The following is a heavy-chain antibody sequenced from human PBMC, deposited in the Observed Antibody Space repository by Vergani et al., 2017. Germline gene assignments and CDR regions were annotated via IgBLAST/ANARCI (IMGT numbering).Heavy chain of an antibody. CDR3: ARVNRYRYYYYGMDV. Sequence: QVQLVQSGAEVKKPGASVKVSCKASGYTFTGYYMHWVRQAPGQGLEWMGWINPNSGGTNYAQKFQGRGTMTRDTSISTAYMELSRLRSDDTAVYYCARVNRYRYYYYGMDVWGQGTTVTVSS. CDR2: INPNSGGT. D-gene: IGHD1-1*01. J-gene: IGHJ6*02. V-gene: IGHV1-2*02. CDR1: GYTFTGYY.